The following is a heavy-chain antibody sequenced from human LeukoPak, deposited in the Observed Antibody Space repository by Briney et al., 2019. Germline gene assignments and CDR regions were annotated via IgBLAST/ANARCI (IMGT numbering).Heavy chain of an antibody. CDR1: GFTFSIYT. Sequence: GGSLRLSCAASGFTFSIYTMNWVRQAPGKGLEWVSYITSDSGTIYYADSVKGRFTISRDNAKNSLYLQMNSLRVEDTAVYYCARDSKRYAFDIWGQGTMVTVSS. CDR3: ARDSKRYAFDI. V-gene: IGHV3-48*01. D-gene: IGHD2-2*01. CDR2: ITSDSGTI. J-gene: IGHJ3*02.